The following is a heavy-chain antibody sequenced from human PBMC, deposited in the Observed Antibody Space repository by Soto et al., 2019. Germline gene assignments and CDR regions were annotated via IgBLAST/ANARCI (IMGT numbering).Heavy chain of an antibody. CDR1: GGSIDTYY. Sequence: QVQLQESGPGLVKASETLSLTCTVSGGSIDTYYWSWIRQPPGKGLQWIGYIYYSGSTTYSPSLKSRVTISVDRSKNQFPLKLTSVPAADTAVYYCARLGGYYQSLDTWGQGTLVTVSS. V-gene: IGHV4-59*08. D-gene: IGHD3-3*01. J-gene: IGHJ5*02. CDR2: IYYSGST. CDR3: ARLGGYYQSLDT.